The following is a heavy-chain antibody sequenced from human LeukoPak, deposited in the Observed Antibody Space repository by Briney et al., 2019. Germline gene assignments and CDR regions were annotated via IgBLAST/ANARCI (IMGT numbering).Heavy chain of an antibody. Sequence: GGSLGLSCAASGFTFSSYAMSWVRQAPGKGLEWVLAISGSGGSTYYADSVKGRFTISRDNSKNTLYLQMNSLRAEDTAVYYCAKDPSSGIAAFAIDYWGQGTLVTVSS. V-gene: IGHV3-23*01. CDR2: ISGSGGST. D-gene: IGHD6-13*01. J-gene: IGHJ4*02. CDR1: GFTFSSYA. CDR3: AKDPSSGIAAFAIDY.